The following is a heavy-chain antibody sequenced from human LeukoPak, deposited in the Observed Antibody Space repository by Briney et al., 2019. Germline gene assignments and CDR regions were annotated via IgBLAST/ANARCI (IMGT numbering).Heavy chain of an antibody. CDR2: ISDSGDRT. J-gene: IGHJ4*02. D-gene: IGHD4-23*01. CDR1: GFTFSSYA. CDR3: ATENDYGGFDY. V-gene: IGHV3-23*01. Sequence: GGSLRLSCAASGFTFSSYAMSWVRQAPGKGLEWVSVISDSGDRTYYADSVKGRFTISRDNSKNTLYLQMNSLRAEDTAVYYCATENDYGGFDYWGQGTLVTVSS.